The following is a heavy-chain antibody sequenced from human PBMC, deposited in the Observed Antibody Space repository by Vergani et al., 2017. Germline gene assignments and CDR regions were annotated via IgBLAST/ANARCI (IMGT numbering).Heavy chain of an antibody. Sequence: QVQLQQWGAGLLKPSETLSLTCAVYGGSFSSYYWSWIRQPAGKGLEWIGRIYTSGSTNYNPSLKSRVTMSVDTSKNQFSLKLSSVTAADTAVYYCARGGGKEGRYYYYGMDVWGQGTTVTVSS. CDR1: GGSFSSYY. D-gene: IGHD3-16*01. CDR2: IYTSGST. V-gene: IGHV4-59*10. CDR3: ARGGGKEGRYYYYGMDV. J-gene: IGHJ6*02.